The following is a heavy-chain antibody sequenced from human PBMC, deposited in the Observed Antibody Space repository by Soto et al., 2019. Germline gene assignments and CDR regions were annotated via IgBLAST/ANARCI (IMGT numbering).Heavy chain of an antibody. J-gene: IGHJ4*02. CDR1: GFTFRSYV. D-gene: IGHD3-16*01. Sequence: QVQLVESGGGVVQPGTSLRLSCVGSGFTFRSYVIHWVRQAPGKGLEWVALTSYDGSNNFYGDSVKGRFTISRDNSRNTVELQMDSLRLEDTALYYFARWGTTGGLVVWGQGTLVSVSS. CDR2: TSYDGSNN. V-gene: IGHV3-33*05. CDR3: ARWGTTGGLVV.